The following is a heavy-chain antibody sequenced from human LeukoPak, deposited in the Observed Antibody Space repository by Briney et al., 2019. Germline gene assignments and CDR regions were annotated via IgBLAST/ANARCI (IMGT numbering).Heavy chain of an antibody. D-gene: IGHD3-10*01. CDR2: ISYSGHP. CDR1: GGSITNYY. V-gene: IGHV4-59*08. Sequence: SETLSLTCTVSGGSITNYYWSWIRQPPGKGLEWIGYISYSGHPNYSPSLKSRVTISVDTSKNQFSLKLSSVTAADTAVYYCARHKTGLRHPGEDYWGQGTLVTVSS. J-gene: IGHJ4*02. CDR3: ARHKTGLRHPGEDY.